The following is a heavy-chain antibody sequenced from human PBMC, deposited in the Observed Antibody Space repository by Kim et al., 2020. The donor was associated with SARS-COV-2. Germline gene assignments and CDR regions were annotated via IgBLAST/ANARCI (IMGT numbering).Heavy chain of an antibody. D-gene: IGHD3-10*01. Sequence: GGSLRLSCAASGFTFSNYAMTWVRQAPGKGLEWVSIITGSGYSTKYADSVKGRFTISRDNSKNTLYLQVNSLSAEDTAVYYCAKDARNWGSGRMDVWGQGTTVSVSS. CDR3: AKDARNWGSGRMDV. CDR1: GFTFSNYA. J-gene: IGHJ6*02. CDR2: ITGSGYST. V-gene: IGHV3-23*01.